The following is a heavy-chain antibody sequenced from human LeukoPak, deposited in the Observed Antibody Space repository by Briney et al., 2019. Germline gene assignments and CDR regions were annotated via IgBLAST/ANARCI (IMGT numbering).Heavy chain of an antibody. CDR2: ISSSGSST. D-gene: IGHD6-13*01. J-gene: IGHJ2*01. V-gene: IGHV3-48*03. CDR1: GFIFSNYE. CDR3: ARWTRVSSTSLWYFDL. Sequence: GGPLRLSCAASGFIFSNYEMNWLRQAPGKGLEWVSYISSSGSSTYYADSVKGRFTISRDNAKNSLYLQMNSLRAEDTAVYYCARWTRVSSTSLWYFDLWGRGDLVTVSS.